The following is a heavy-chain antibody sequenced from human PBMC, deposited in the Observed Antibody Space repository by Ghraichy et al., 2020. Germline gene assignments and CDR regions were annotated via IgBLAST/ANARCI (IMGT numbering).Heavy chain of an antibody. V-gene: IGHV1-24*01. CDR2: FDPEDGET. D-gene: IGHD3-9*01. CDR1: GYTLTELS. Sequence: ASVQVSCKVSGYTLTELSMHWVRQAPGKGLEWMGGFDPEDGETNYAQKFQGRVTMTEDTSTDPAYMELSSLRSEDTAVYYCATAHYDILTGYYAYYFDYWGQGTLVTVSS. J-gene: IGHJ4*02. CDR3: ATAHYDILTGYYAYYFDY.